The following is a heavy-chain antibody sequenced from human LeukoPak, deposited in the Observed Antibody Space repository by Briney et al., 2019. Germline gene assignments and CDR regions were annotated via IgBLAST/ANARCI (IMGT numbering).Heavy chain of an antibody. J-gene: IGHJ4*02. Sequence: QPGRSLRLSCAASGFTFSSYAMHWVRQAPGKGLEWVAVISYDGSNKYYADSVKGRFTISRDNSKNTLYLQMNSLRAEDTAVYYCAKHYYGGNLDYWGQGTLVTVSS. D-gene: IGHD4-23*01. V-gene: IGHV3-30*04. CDR2: ISYDGSNK. CDR3: AKHYYGGNLDY. CDR1: GFTFSSYA.